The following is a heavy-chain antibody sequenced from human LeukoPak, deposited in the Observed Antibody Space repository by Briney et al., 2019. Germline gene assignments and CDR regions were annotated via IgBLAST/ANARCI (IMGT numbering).Heavy chain of an antibody. Sequence: GGSLRLSCAASGFTFSSYAMSWVRQAPGKGLEWVSAISGSGGSTYYADSVKGRFTISRDNSKNTLYLQMNSLRAEDTAVYYCAKRSLLTRTGELGHWGQGTLVTVSS. CDR3: AKRSLLTRTGELGH. CDR1: GFTFSSYA. V-gene: IGHV3-23*01. CDR2: ISGSGGST. D-gene: IGHD7-27*01. J-gene: IGHJ4*02.